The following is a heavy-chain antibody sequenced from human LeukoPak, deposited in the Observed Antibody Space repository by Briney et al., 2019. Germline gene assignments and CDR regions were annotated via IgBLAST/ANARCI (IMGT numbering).Heavy chain of an antibody. CDR3: ARGGVNSSGYWFY. CDR2: IYHSGST. D-gene: IGHD3-22*01. Sequence: PSETLSLTCAVSGGSISSGGYSWSWIRQPPGKGLEWIGYIYHSGSTNYNPSLKSRVTISVDTSKNQFSLKLSSVTAADTAVYYGARGGVNSSGYWFYWGQGTLVTVSS. J-gene: IGHJ4*02. CDR1: GGSISSGGYS. V-gene: IGHV4-30-2*01.